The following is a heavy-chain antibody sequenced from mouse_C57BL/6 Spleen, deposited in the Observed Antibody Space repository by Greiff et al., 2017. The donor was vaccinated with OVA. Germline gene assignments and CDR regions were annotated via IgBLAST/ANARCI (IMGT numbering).Heavy chain of an antibody. CDR1: GYTFTSYW. V-gene: IGHV1-74*01. J-gene: IGHJ3*01. D-gene: IGHD2-3*01. CDR2: IHPSDSDT. CDR3: AISPYDGYYVAY. Sequence: VQLQQPGAELVKPGASVKVSCQASGYTFTSYWMHWVKQRPGQGLEWIGRIHPSDSDTNYNQKFKGKATLTVDKSSSTAYMQLSSLTSEDSAVYYCAISPYDGYYVAYWGQGTLVTVSA.